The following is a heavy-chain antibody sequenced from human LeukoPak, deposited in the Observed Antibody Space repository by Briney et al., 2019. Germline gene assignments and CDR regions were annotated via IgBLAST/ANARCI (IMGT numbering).Heavy chain of an antibody. CDR3: ATPVHDASLDY. D-gene: IGHD2-2*01. Sequence: PGRSLILSCAASGFTFSSYGMHWVRPAAGKGLEWVAVIWYDGSNKYYADSVKGRFTISRDNSKNTLYLQMNSLRAEDTAVYYCATPVHDASLDYWGQGTLVTVSS. CDR2: IWYDGSNK. CDR1: GFTFSSYG. J-gene: IGHJ4*02. V-gene: IGHV3-33*01.